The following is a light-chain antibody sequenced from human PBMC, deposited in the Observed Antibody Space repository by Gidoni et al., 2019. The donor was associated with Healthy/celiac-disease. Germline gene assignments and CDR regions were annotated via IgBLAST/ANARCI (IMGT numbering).Light chain of an antibody. CDR2: EGS. Sequence: QSAMPQPASVSGPPGQSITLSCTGTSSDVGSYNLVSWYQQHPGKAPKLMIYEGSKRPSGVSNRFSGSKSGNTASLTISGLQAEDEADYYCCSYAGSSTAYVFGTGTKVTVL. CDR3: CSYAGSSTAYV. V-gene: IGLV2-23*01. J-gene: IGLJ1*01. CDR1: SSDVGSYNL.